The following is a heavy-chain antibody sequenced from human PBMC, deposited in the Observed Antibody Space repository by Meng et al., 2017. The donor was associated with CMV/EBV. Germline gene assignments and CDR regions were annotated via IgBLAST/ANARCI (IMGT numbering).Heavy chain of an antibody. CDR2: ISSSSSYI. D-gene: IGHD6-13*01. CDR3: ARDGAAAGYYYYYGKDV. V-gene: IGHV3-21*01. J-gene: IGHJ6*02. CDR1: GFTFSSYS. Sequence: GESLKISCAASGFTFSSYSMNWVRPAPGKGLEWVSSISSSSSYIYYADSVKGRFTISRDNAKNSLYLQMNSLRAEDMAVYYCARDGAAAGYYYYYGKDVWGQGTTVTVSS.